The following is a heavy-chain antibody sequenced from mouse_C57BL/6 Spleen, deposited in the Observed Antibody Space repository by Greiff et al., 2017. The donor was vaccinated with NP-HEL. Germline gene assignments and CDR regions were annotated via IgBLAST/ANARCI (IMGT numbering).Heavy chain of an antibody. Sequence: QVQLQQSGAELARPGASVKLSCKASGYTFTSYGISWVKQRTGQGLEWIGEIYPRSGNTYYNEKFKGKATLTADKSSSTAYMELRSLTSEDSAVYFCARSGIEAYYSNYKRDYYAMDYWGQGTSVTVSS. CDR1: GYTFTSYG. CDR2: IYPRSGNT. CDR3: ARSGIEAYYSNYKRDYYAMDY. V-gene: IGHV1-81*01. J-gene: IGHJ4*01. D-gene: IGHD2-5*01.